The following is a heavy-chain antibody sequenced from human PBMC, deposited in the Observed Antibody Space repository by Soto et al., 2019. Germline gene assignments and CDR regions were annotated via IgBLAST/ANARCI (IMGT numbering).Heavy chain of an antibody. D-gene: IGHD6-19*01. CDR3: ARARDSSGLSNWIDP. V-gene: IGHV3-30-3*01. CDR2: ISYDGYNK. CDR1: GFTFSNYA. Sequence: QVQLVESGGGVVPPGRSLRLSCAASGFTFSNYAIHWVRQAPGKGLEWVALISYDGYNKYYADSVKGRFTISRDNSKNTVYLQMNSLRPDATALYYCARARDSSGLSNWIDPWGQGTLFTVSS. J-gene: IGHJ5*02.